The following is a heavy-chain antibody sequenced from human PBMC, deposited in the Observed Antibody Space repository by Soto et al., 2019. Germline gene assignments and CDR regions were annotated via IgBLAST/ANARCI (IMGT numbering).Heavy chain of an antibody. CDR1: VGSISSGGYY. Sequence: SETLSLTCTVSVGSISSGGYYWSWIRQHPGKGLEWIGYIYYSGSTYYNPSLKSRVTISVDTSKNQFSLKLSSVTAADTAVYYCARVSIRPTPYYFDYWGQGTLVTVSS. J-gene: IGHJ4*02. V-gene: IGHV4-31*03. D-gene: IGHD3-3*02. CDR2: IYYSGST. CDR3: ARVSIRPTPYYFDY.